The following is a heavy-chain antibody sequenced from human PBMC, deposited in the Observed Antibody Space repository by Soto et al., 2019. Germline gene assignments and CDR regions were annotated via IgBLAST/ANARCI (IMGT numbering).Heavy chain of an antibody. CDR2: IYYSGST. CDR3: ASSPISSGWYLTSLDWFDP. Sequence: SETLCLTCTVSGGSISSSSYYWGWIRQPPGKGLEWIGSIYYSGSTYYNPSLKSRVTISVDTSKNQFSLKLSSVTAADTAVYYCASSPISSGWYLTSLDWFDPWGQGTLVTVSS. V-gene: IGHV4-39*01. J-gene: IGHJ5*02. D-gene: IGHD6-19*01. CDR1: GGSISSSSYY.